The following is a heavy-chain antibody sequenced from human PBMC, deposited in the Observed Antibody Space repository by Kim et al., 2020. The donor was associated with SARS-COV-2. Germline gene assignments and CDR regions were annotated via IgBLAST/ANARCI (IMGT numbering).Heavy chain of an antibody. V-gene: IGHV3-48*02. D-gene: IGHD3-16*01. CDR3: GRDRMGGAFDV. J-gene: IGHJ3*01. Sequence: YYADLVGGRFTTSRDNDKNSLFLQMNSVRDEDTAHYYCGRDRMGGAFDVWGQGTTVTVSS.